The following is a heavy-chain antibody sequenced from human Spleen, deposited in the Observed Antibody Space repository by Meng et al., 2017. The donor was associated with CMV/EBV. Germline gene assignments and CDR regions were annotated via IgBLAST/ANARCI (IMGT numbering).Heavy chain of an antibody. V-gene: IGHV3-21*01. Sequence: GESLKISCAASGFTFSSYSMNWVRQAPGKGLEWVSSISSSSSYIYYADSVKGRFTISRDNAKNSLYLQMNSLRAEDTAVYYCARGLKGIRFLEWSPYYYYGMDVWGQGTTVTVSS. CDR2: ISSSSSYI. CDR3: ARGLKGIRFLEWSPYYYYGMDV. CDR1: GFTFSSYS. J-gene: IGHJ6*02. D-gene: IGHD3-3*01.